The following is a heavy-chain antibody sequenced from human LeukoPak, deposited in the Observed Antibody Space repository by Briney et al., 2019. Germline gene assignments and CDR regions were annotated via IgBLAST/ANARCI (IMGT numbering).Heavy chain of an antibody. CDR3: ARDTAAAPLGY. CDR2: ISSSSSTI. J-gene: IGHJ4*02. D-gene: IGHD6-13*01. Sequence: GGSLRLSCAASGFTFSSYSMNWVRQAPGKGLEWVSYISSSSSTIYYADSVKGRFTISRDNAKNSLYLQMNSLRAEDTAVYYCARDTAAAPLGYWGRGTLVTVSS. V-gene: IGHV3-48*01. CDR1: GFTFSSYS.